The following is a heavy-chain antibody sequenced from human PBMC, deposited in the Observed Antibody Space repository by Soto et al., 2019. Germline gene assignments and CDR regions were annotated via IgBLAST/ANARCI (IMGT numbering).Heavy chain of an antibody. Sequence: ASVKVSCKTSGYTFTSYYMHWVRQAPGQGLEWMGIINPSGGSTSYAQKFQGRVTMTRDTSTSTVYMELSSLRSEDTAVYYCARDQTHMTRVADGASHIWGQGT. CDR3: ARDQTHMTRVADGASHI. CDR2: INPSGGST. D-gene: IGHD2-15*01. CDR1: GYTFTSYY. V-gene: IGHV1-46*01. J-gene: IGHJ3*02.